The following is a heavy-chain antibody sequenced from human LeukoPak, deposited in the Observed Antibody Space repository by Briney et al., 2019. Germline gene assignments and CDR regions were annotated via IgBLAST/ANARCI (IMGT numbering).Heavy chain of an antibody. CDR2: THYSGST. V-gene: IGHV4-31*03. D-gene: IGHD1-7*01. CDR3: AREVNWNSATLFFDC. CDR1: GGSISSGDFY. J-gene: IGHJ4*02. Sequence: SQTLSLTCTVPGGSISSGDFYWTWIRQNPGKGLEWIGYTHYSGSTYYNPSLKSRVTISVDTSKNQFSLKLSSVAAADTAVYYCAREVNWNSATLFFDCWGQGTLVTVSS.